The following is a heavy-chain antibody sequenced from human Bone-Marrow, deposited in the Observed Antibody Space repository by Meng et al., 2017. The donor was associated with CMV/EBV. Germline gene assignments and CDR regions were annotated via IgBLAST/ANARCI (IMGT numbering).Heavy chain of an antibody. V-gene: IGHV3-7*01. CDR2: VNQDGRDD. CDR3: VSTTGQ. CDR1: GYTFTNYW. J-gene: IGHJ4*02. D-gene: IGHD1-1*01. Sequence: GGSLRLSCVASGYTFTNYWMMWLRQAPGKGLEWVANVNQDGRDDIYLDSVKGRVTNSADKAKNSVFLQINSSGAEDTAVYYCVSTTGQWGQGEMVNVHS.